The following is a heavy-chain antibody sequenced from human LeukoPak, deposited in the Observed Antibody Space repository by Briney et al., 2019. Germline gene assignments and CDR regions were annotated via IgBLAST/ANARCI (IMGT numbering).Heavy chain of an antibody. Sequence: ASVKVSCKASGYTFTSYGISWVRQAPGQGLEWMGWISAYNGNTNYAQKLQGRVTMTTDTSTSTAYMELRSLRSDDTAVYYWARDYLWGFTDAFDIWGQGTMVTVSS. J-gene: IGHJ3*02. CDR2: ISAYNGNT. CDR3: ARDYLWGFTDAFDI. V-gene: IGHV1-18*01. CDR1: GYTFTSYG. D-gene: IGHD4/OR15-4a*01.